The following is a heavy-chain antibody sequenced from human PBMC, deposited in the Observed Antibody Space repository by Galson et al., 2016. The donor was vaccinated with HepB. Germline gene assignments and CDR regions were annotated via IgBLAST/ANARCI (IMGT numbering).Heavy chain of an antibody. V-gene: IGHV1-2*04. CDR1: GYTFTDYH. D-gene: IGHD3-9*01. J-gene: IGHJ4*01. Sequence: SVKVSCKASGYTFTDYHIHWVRQAPGQGLEWVGWINTNSDGTGFAQKFQGWVTLTRDTSLTTAYLEMQSLKSDDTALYFCAGSFDWGSSFDYWGQGTLVAVSS. CDR3: AGSFDWGSSFDY. CDR2: INTNSDGT.